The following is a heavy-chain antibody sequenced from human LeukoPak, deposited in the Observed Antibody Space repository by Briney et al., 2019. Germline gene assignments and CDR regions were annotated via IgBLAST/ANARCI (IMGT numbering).Heavy chain of an antibody. J-gene: IGHJ4*02. CDR2: VHSSGRT. V-gene: IGHV4-4*07. Sequence: SETLSLTCSVPGGSLNDFYWSWIRQSAGRGLEWIGRVHSSGRTHYSPLFNSRVIVSADASKNQFSLRLNSVTAADTAVYYCARTSRDAATYFDFWGQGTLVTVSS. D-gene: IGHD1-26*01. CDR1: GGSLNDFY. CDR3: ARTSRDAATYFDF.